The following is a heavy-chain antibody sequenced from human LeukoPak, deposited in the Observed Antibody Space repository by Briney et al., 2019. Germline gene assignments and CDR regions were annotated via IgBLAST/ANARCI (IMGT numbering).Heavy chain of an antibody. CDR2: IQNDGSNK. CDR3: VKDEIEGVIGAGPGY. J-gene: IGHJ4*02. Sequence: GGSLRLSCAASGFTFSFYGIHWVRQAPGKGLEWVAFIQNDGSNKYYANSVKGRFTVSRDNSKNTLYLQMSSLRAEDTAFYHCVKDEIEGVIGAGPGYWGQGTLVTVSS. V-gene: IGHV3-30*02. D-gene: IGHD1-26*01. CDR1: GFTFSFYG.